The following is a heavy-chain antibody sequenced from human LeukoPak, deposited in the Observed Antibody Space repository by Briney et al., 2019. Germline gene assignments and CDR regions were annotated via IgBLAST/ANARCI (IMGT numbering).Heavy chain of an antibody. V-gene: IGHV3-64*01. J-gene: IGHJ4*02. CDR3: AKDRGYYYGSGEALDY. Sequence: GGSLRLSCAASGFTFSSYAMHWVRQAPGKGLEYVSAISSNGGSTYYANSVKGRFTISRDNSKNTLYLQMGSLRDEDVAVYYCAKDRGYYYGSGEALDYWGQGTLVTVSS. D-gene: IGHD3-10*01. CDR1: GFTFSSYA. CDR2: ISSNGGST.